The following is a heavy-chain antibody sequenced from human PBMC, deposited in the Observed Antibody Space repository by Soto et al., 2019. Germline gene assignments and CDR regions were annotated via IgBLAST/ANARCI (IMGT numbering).Heavy chain of an antibody. V-gene: IGHV3-23*01. Sequence: EVQLLESGGGLVQPGGSLRLSCAASGFTFSMFAMTWVRQAPGKGLEWVSAISGSGERTYYADSVKGRFTISRDNSKNTLSLQMINLRAEDTAVYFCAKEVAWRLNYYYYYMDVWGKGTMVTVSS. D-gene: IGHD5-12*01. J-gene: IGHJ6*03. CDR1: GFTFSMFA. CDR3: AKEVAWRLNYYYYYMDV. CDR2: ISGSGERT.